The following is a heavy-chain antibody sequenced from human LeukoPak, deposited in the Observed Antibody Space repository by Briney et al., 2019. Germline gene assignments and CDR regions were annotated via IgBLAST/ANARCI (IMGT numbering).Heavy chain of an antibody. Sequence: ASVKVSCKASGYIFTSYYMHWVRQAPGQGLEWMGIIDPTDGSTTYAQTFQGRVTMTRDTSTSTVYLELRRLRSGETAVYYCEKKAKSGDSIPLFDYWGQGTLVTVSS. CDR2: IDPTDGST. V-gene: IGHV1-46*01. D-gene: IGHD2-21*01. CDR3: EKKAKSGDSIPLFDY. CDR1: GYIFTSYY. J-gene: IGHJ4*02.